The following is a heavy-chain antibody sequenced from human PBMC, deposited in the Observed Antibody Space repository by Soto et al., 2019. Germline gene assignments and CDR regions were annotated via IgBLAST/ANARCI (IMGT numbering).Heavy chain of an antibody. CDR3: AKDNPGQDIVVMVAAA. CDR1: GFSFSSYA. D-gene: IGHD2-15*01. CDR2: ISAYSNRT. V-gene: IGHV3-23*01. Sequence: GGSLRLSCAASGFSFSSYALTWVRQPPGKGLEWVSTISAYSNRTYYTDSVRGRFTISRDNSRKTLFLQMNSLSAEDTAVYYCAKDNPGQDIVVMVAAAWGQGTLVTVSS. J-gene: IGHJ5*02.